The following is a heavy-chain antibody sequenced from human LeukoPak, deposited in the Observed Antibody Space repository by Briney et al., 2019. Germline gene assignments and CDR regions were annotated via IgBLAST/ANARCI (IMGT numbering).Heavy chain of an antibody. CDR2: ISAYNGNT. V-gene: IGHV1-18*04. J-gene: IGHJ4*02. D-gene: IGHD3-22*01. Sequence: ASVKVSCKASGYTFTSYYMHWVRQAPGQGLEWMGWISAYNGNTNYAQKLQGRVTMTTDTSTSTAYMELRSLRSDDTAVYYCARDRYYYDSSGYVWGQGTLVTVSS. CDR3: ARDRYYYDSSGYV. CDR1: GYTFTSYY.